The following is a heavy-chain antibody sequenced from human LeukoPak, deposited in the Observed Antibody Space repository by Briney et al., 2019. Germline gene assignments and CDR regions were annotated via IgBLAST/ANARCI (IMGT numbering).Heavy chain of an antibody. D-gene: IGHD6-19*01. Sequence: PGGSLRLSCAASGFTFSSYSMNWVRQAPGKGLEWVSYISSSSSTIYYADSVKGRFTISRDNAKNSLYLQMNSLRAEDTAVYYCAKVGEQWLVPSFFDYWGQGTLVTVSS. CDR2: ISSSSSTI. CDR3: AKVGEQWLVPSFFDY. CDR1: GFTFSSYS. V-gene: IGHV3-48*01. J-gene: IGHJ4*02.